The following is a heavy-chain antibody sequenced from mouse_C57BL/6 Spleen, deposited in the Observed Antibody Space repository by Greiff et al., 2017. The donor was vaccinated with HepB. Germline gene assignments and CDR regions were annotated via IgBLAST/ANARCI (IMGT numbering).Heavy chain of an antibody. D-gene: IGHD1-1*01. CDR2: IYPRDGST. J-gene: IGHJ1*03. V-gene: IGHV1-85*01. CDR3: ARRYYYGSSYGYWYFDV. CDR1: GYTFTSYD. Sequence: QVQLQQSGPELVKPGASVKLSCKASGYTFTSYDLNWVKQRPGQGLEWIGWIYPRDGSTKYNEKFKGKATLTVATSSSTAYMELHSLTSEDSAVYFCARRYYYGSSYGYWYFDVWGTGTTVTVSS.